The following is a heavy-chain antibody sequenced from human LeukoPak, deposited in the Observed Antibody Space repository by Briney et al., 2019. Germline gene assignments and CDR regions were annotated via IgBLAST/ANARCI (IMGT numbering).Heavy chain of an antibody. D-gene: IGHD1-1*01. CDR3: AREGQRRTFDY. Sequence: PGGSLRLSCAASGFIVSSKYMSWVRQAPGKGLEWVSVIYTGENTYYADSVKGRFSISRDNSKNTLYLQMNSLRAEDSAVYYCAREGQRRTFDYWGQGTLVTVSS. J-gene: IGHJ4*02. V-gene: IGHV3-53*01. CDR2: IYTGENT. CDR1: GFIVSSKY.